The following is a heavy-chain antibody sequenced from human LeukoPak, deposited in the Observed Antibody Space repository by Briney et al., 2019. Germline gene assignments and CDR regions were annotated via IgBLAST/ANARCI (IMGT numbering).Heavy chain of an antibody. D-gene: IGHD3-22*01. Sequence: GESLKISCKGSGYSFTSYWIGWVRLMPGKGLEWMGIIYPGDSDTRYSPSFQGQVTISADKSISTAYLQWSSLKASDTAMYYCAKNTGDSRGYYGGPFDYWGQGTLVTISS. CDR3: AKNTGDSRGYYGGPFDY. V-gene: IGHV5-51*01. CDR2: IYPGDSDT. J-gene: IGHJ4*02. CDR1: GYSFTSYW.